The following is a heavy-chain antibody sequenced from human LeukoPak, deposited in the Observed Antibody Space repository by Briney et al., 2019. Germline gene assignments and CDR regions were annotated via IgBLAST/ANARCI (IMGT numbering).Heavy chain of an antibody. V-gene: IGHV4-34*01. CDR3: ATLAVAGKASA. Sequence: SETLSLTCTVSGGSITNYYWTWIRQPPGKGLEWIGEINHSGSTNYNPSLKSRVTISVDTSKNQFSLKLSSVTAADTAVYYCATLAVAGKASAWGQGTLVTVSS. CDR1: GGSITNYY. CDR2: INHSGST. D-gene: IGHD6-19*01. J-gene: IGHJ5*02.